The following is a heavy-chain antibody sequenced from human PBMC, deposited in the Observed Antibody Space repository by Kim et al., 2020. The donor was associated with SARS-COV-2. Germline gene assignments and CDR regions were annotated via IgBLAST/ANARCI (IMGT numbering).Heavy chain of an antibody. J-gene: IGHJ4*02. CDR3: SSSTLGAYFDY. D-gene: IGHD7-27*01. Sequence: YYADPVKGRFTISRDIPKDTLYLQMNGLRAEDTAVYYCSSSTLGAYFDYWGQGSLVTVSS. V-gene: IGHV3-53*01.